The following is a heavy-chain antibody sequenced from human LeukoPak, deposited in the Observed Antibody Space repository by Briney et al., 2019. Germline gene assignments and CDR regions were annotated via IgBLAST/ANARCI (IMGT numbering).Heavy chain of an antibody. CDR3: ARSGSDSSGYYHTPYYYYMDV. V-gene: IGHV4-34*01. CDR2: INHSGST. D-gene: IGHD3-22*01. J-gene: IGHJ6*03. CDR1: GGSFSGYY. Sequence: SETLSLTCAVYGGSFSGYYWSWIRQPPGKGLEWVGEINHSGSTNYNPSLKSRVTISVDTSKNQFSLKLSSVTAAYTAVYYCARSGSDSSGYYHTPYYYYMDVWGKGTTVTVSS.